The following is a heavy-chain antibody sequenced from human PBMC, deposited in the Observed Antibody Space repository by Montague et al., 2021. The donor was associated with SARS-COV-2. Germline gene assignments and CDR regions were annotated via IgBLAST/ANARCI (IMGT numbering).Heavy chain of an antibody. CDR1: GFTFSSYS. V-gene: IGHV3-21*01. Sequence: SLRLSCAASGFTFSSYSMNWVRQAPGKGLEWVSSISSSSSYIYYADSVKGRFTISRDNAKNSLYLQMNSLRAEDTAVYYCARDWENWNYFPMYYFDYWGQGTLVTVSS. CDR3: ARDWENWNYFPMYYFDY. J-gene: IGHJ4*02. CDR2: ISSSSSYI. D-gene: IGHD1-7*01.